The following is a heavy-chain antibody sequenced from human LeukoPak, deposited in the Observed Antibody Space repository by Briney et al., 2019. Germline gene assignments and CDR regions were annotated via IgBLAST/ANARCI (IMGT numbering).Heavy chain of an antibody. D-gene: IGHD2-2*01. CDR3: ARAVRGVVIIPAATLGRDYYYYMDV. J-gene: IGHJ6*03. Sequence: ASVKVSCKASGYTFTSYDINWVRQATGQGLEWMGWMNPNSGNTGYAQKFQGRVTMTRNTSISTAYMELSSLRSEDTAVYYCARAVRGVVIIPAATLGRDYYYYMDVWGKGTTVTVSS. V-gene: IGHV1-8*01. CDR2: MNPNSGNT. CDR1: GYTFTSYD.